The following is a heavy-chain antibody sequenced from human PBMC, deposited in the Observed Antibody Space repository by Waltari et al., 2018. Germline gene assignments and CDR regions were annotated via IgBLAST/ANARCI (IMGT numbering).Heavy chain of an antibody. J-gene: IGHJ5*02. CDR3: ARHSSGDGYNYAPGGWFDP. Sequence: QLQLQESGPGLVKPSETLSLTCTVSGGSISSSSSYWGWIRQPPGKGLEWIGSIYYSGSTYYNPSLKSRVTISVDTSKNQFSLKLSSVTAADTAVYYCARHSSGDGYNYAPGGWFDPWGQGTLVTVSS. D-gene: IGHD5-12*01. CDR2: IYYSGST. CDR1: GGSISSSSSY. V-gene: IGHV4-39*01.